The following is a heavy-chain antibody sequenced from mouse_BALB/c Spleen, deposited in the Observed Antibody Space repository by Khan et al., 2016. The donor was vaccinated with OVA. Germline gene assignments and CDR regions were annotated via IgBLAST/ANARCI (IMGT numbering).Heavy chain of an antibody. V-gene: IGHV5-9*03. CDR2: ISSGGDNT. D-gene: IGHD2-1*01. CDR3: ARSNYGNFAH. J-gene: IGHJ3*01. CDR1: GFTFSSYT. Sequence: EVELVESGGGLVKPGGSLKLSCAASGFTFSSYTMSWVRQTPEKRLEWVATISSGGDNTYYPASVKGRFTISRANAKDNLYLQMSSLKYEATALYYCARSNYGNFAHWGQGTLVTVSA.